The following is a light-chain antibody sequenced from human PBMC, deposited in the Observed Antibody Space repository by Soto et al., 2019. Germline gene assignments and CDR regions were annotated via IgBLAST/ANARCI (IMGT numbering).Light chain of an antibody. J-gene: IGLJ1*01. CDR2: EVS. CDR1: SSDIGAYNS. V-gene: IGLV2-14*01. Sequence: QSALTQPASVSGSPGQSITISCTGTSSDIGAYNSVSWYQQHPGKAPKLMIYEVSNRPSGVSNRFSASKSVNTASLTISGLQAEDEADYYCSSRTTSNTYVVGTGTKVTVL. CDR3: SSRTTSNTYV.